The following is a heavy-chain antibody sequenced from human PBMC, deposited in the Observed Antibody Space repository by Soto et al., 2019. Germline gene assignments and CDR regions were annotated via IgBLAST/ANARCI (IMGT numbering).Heavy chain of an antibody. CDR3: AVTEPDHYNFDY. Sequence: GGSLRLSCAASGFTFSSYEMNWVRQAPGKGLEWVSYISSSGSTIYYADSVKGRFTISRDNAKNSLYLQMNSLRAEDTAVYYCAVTEPDHYNFDYWGQGTLVTVSS. D-gene: IGHD1-1*01. J-gene: IGHJ4*02. CDR1: GFTFSSYE. CDR2: ISSSGSTI. V-gene: IGHV3-48*03.